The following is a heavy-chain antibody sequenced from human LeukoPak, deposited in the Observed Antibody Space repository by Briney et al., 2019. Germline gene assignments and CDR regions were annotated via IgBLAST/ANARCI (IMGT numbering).Heavy chain of an antibody. CDR1: GASISSYY. J-gene: IGHJ5*02. CDR2: IYYSGST. V-gene: IGHV4-59*01. Sequence: SETLSLTCTVSGASISSYYWSWIRQPPGKGLGWIGYIYYSGSTNYNPSLKSRVTISVDTSKNQFSLKPSSVTAADTAVYYCAREKYYYGSGSYGLSWFDPWGQGTLVTVSS. CDR3: AREKYYYGSGSYGLSWFDP. D-gene: IGHD3-10*01.